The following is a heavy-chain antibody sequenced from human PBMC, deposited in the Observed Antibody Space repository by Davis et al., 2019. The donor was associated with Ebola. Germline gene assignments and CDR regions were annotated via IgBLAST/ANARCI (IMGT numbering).Heavy chain of an antibody. J-gene: IGHJ3*02. CDR1: GGSISRSNW. V-gene: IGHV4-4*02. D-gene: IGHD2-21*02. CDR2: IYHSGST. CDR3: ARAPRDDEAFDI. Sequence: MPSETLSLTCAVSGGSISRSNWWSWVRQPPGKGLEWIGEIYHSGSTNYNPSLKSRLTISVDKSKNQFSLKLTSVTAADTAMYYCARAPRDDEAFDIWGQGTMVTVSS.